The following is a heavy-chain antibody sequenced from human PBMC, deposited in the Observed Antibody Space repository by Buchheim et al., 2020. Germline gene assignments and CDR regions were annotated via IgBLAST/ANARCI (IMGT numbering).Heavy chain of an antibody. Sequence: QVQLVEAGGGVVQPGRSLRLSCIASGFSFENYAMHWVRQAPGKGLEWVTVVWHGGDVKDYAGFVEGRFTVSRDNSKNTLYLQLNSLRVEDTAVYYCARDRGADAPIDYWGQG. D-gene: IGHD4/OR15-4a*01. CDR1: GFSFENYA. V-gene: IGHV3-30*04. CDR2: VWHGGDVK. J-gene: IGHJ4*02. CDR3: ARDRGADAPIDY.